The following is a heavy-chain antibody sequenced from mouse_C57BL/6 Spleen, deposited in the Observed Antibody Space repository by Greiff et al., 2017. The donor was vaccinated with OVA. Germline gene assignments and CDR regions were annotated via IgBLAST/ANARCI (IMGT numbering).Heavy chain of an antibody. D-gene: IGHD2-3*01. CDR3: ARKGEIYDGYYDYAMDY. V-gene: IGHV1-9*01. CDR2: ILPGSGST. J-gene: IGHJ4*01. Sequence: VMLVESGAELMKPGASVKLSCKATGYTFTGYWIEWVKQRPGHGLEWIGEILPGSGSTNYNEKFKGKATFTADTSSNTAYMQLSSLTTEDSAIYYCARKGEIYDGYYDYAMDYWGQGTSVTVSS. CDR1: GYTFTGYW.